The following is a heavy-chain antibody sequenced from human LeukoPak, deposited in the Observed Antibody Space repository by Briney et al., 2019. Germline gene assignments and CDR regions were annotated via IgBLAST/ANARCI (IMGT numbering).Heavy chain of an antibody. J-gene: IGHJ6*02. V-gene: IGHV3-66*01. Sequence: GGSLRLSCAASGFTVSSNYMSWVRQAPGKGLEWVSVIYSGGSTYYADSVKGRFTISRDNSKNTLCLQMNSLRAEDTAVYYCARDLISYSSSSGYYYYYGMDVWGQGTTVTVSS. CDR1: GFTVSSNY. CDR2: IYSGGST. CDR3: ARDLISYSSSSGYYYYYGMDV. D-gene: IGHD6-6*01.